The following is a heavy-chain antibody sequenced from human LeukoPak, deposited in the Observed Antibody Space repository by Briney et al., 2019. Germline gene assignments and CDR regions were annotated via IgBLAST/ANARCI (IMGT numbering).Heavy chain of an antibody. J-gene: IGHJ3*02. Sequence: GGSLRLSCAASGFTFSSYSMNWVRQAPGKGLEWVSSISSSSSYIYYADSMKGRFTISRDNAKNSLYMQMNSLRAEDTAVYYCARVSRQQLLLIWGQGTMVTVSS. CDR2: ISSSSSYI. CDR3: ARVSRQQLLLI. D-gene: IGHD6-13*01. CDR1: GFTFSSYS. V-gene: IGHV3-21*01.